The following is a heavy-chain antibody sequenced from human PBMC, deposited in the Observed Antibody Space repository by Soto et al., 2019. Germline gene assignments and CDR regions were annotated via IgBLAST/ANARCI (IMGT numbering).Heavy chain of an antibody. J-gene: IGHJ3*02. CDR1: GGTFSSYA. V-gene: IGHV1-69*06. CDR3: ARVGYYDSSGYPHHDAFDI. Sequence: SVKVSCKASGGTFSSYAISWVRQAPGQGLEWMGGIVPIFGTANYAQKFQGRVTITADKSTSTAYMELSSLRSEDTAVYYCARVGYYDSSGYPHHDAFDIWGQGTMVT. CDR2: IVPIFGTA. D-gene: IGHD3-22*01.